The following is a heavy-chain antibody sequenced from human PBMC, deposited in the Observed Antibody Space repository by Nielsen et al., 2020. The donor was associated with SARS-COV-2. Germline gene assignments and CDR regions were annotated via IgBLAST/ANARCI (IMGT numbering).Heavy chain of an antibody. J-gene: IGHJ6*02. D-gene: IGHD6-6*01. CDR2: ISNSGDPT. CDR3: AKEDSYSSNYYYGMDV. Sequence: GESLKISCAAPGFSFSAYAMSWVRQAPGKGLEWVSTISNSGDPTYYADSVKGRFTISRDNSKNTLYLQMNSLRVEDTALYYCAKEDSYSSNYYYGMDVWGQGTTVTVTS. CDR1: GFSFSAYA. V-gene: IGHV3-23*01.